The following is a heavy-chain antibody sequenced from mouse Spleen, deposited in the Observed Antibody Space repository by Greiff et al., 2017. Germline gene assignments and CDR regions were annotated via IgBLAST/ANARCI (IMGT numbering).Heavy chain of an antibody. V-gene: IGHV1-77*01. CDR3: ARSNYRYDGPLDY. Sequence: QVQLKESGAELVKPGASVKISCKASCYAFTDYYINWVKQRPGQGLEWIGKIGPGSGSTYYNEKFKGKATLTADKSSSTAYMQLSSLTSEDYSVDFCARSNYRYDGPLDYWGQGTTLTVSS. CDR2: IGPGSGST. J-gene: IGHJ2*01. D-gene: IGHD2-14*01. CDR1: CYAFTDYY.